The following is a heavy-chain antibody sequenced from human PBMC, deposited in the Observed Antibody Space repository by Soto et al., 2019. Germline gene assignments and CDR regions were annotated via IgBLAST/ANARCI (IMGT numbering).Heavy chain of an antibody. J-gene: IGHJ4*02. D-gene: IGHD3-22*01. CDR1: GFTFSSYA. V-gene: IGHV3-30-3*01. Sequence: GGSLRLSCAASGFTFSSYAMHWVRQAPGKGLEWVAVISYDGSNKYYADSVKGRFTISRDNSKNTLYLQMNSLRAEDTAVYYCARATYYYDSSGSPTDYWGQGTLVTVSS. CDR2: ISYDGSNK. CDR3: ARATYYYDSSGSPTDY.